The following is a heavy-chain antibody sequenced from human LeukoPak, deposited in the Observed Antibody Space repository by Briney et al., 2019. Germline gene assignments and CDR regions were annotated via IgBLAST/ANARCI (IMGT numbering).Heavy chain of an antibody. CDR2: ISGDGGST. Sequence: GGSLRLSCAASGFTFDAYAMHWVRQAPGKGLEWVSLISGDGGSTYYADSVKGRFAISRDNSKNSLFLQMNSLRTEDTAFYYCAKDMGDGYNSGDCDYWGQGTLVTVSS. J-gene: IGHJ4*02. D-gene: IGHD5-24*01. CDR3: AKDMGDGYNSGDCDY. V-gene: IGHV3-43*02. CDR1: GFTFDAYA.